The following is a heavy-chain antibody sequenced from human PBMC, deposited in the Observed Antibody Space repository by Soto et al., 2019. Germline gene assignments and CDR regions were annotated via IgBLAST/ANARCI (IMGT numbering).Heavy chain of an antibody. CDR3: ARDLVVVAAKYYYYYGMDG. D-gene: IGHD2-15*01. V-gene: IGHV3-30-3*01. J-gene: IGHJ6*02. Sequence: GGSLRLSCAASGFTFSSYAMHWVRQAPGKGLEWVAVISYDGSNKYYADSVKGRFTISRDNSKNTLYLQMNSLRAEDTAVYYCARDLVVVAAKYYYYYGMDGWGQGTTVTVSS. CDR1: GFTFSSYA. CDR2: ISYDGSNK.